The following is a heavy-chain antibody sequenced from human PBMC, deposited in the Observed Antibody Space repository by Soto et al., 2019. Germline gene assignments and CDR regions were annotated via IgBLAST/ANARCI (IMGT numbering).Heavy chain of an antibody. CDR3: VKERYAQLWLEDYGMDV. Sequence: QVQLVESGGGVVQPGRSLRLSCAASGFTFSSYGIHWVRQVPGKGLEWVALISYDGTDKYYADSVKGRFTISRDNSKNTLYLQMSSLGPEDTAVYYCVKERYAQLWLEDYGMDVWGQGTTVTV. CDR2: ISYDGTDK. J-gene: IGHJ6*02. V-gene: IGHV3-30*18. CDR1: GFTFSSYG. D-gene: IGHD5-18*01.